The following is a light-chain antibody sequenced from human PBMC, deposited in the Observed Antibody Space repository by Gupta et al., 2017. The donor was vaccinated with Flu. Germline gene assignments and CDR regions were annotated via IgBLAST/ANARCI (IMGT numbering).Light chain of an antibody. CDR3: QQYYTTPHT. CDR2: WAS. Sequence: NCKSSQSVLYSSNNRNYLSWYQQKPGQPPALLMYWASTRESGVPDRVSGSGSGTDFTLTISSLQAEDVAVYYCQQYYTTPHTFGQGTKLGI. J-gene: IGKJ2*01. V-gene: IGKV4-1*01. CDR1: QSVLYSSNNRNY.